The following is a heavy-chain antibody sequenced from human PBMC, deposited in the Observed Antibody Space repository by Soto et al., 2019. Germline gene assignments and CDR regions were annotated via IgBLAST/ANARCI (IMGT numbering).Heavy chain of an antibody. CDR2: IIPIFGTA. CDR1: GGTFSSYA. J-gene: IGHJ5*02. CDR3: ARNSMVRGVIIAPKYNWFDP. Sequence: GASVKVSCKASGGTFSSYAISWVRQAPGQGLEWMGGIIPIFGTANYAQKFQGRVTITADKSTSTAYMELSSLRSEDTAVYYCARNSMVRGVIIAPKYNWFDPWGQGTLVTVSS. D-gene: IGHD3-10*01. V-gene: IGHV1-69*06.